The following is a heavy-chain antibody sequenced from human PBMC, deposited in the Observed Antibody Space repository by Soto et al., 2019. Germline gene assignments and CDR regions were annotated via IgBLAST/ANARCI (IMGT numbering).Heavy chain of an antibody. Sequence: KQSQTLSLTCAISGDSVSSNSAAWNWIRQSPSRGLEWLGRTYYRSKWYNDYAVSVKSRITINPDTSKNQFSLQLNSVTPEDTAVYYCARDTTPGGRYTQLLFEVADGRPRWFDPWGQGTLVTVSS. D-gene: IGHD2-2*01. CDR1: GDSVSSNSAA. CDR3: ARDTTPGGRYTQLLFEVADGRPRWFDP. J-gene: IGHJ5*02. CDR2: TYYRSKWYN. V-gene: IGHV6-1*01.